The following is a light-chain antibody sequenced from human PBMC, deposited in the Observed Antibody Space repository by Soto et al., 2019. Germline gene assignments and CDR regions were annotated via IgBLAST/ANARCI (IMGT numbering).Light chain of an antibody. CDR1: QSISMY. J-gene: IGKJ1*01. Sequence: DIQMTQSPSSLSASVGDRVTITCRASQSISMYLNWYQQKPGNAPKLLIYAASSLQSGVPSRFSGGGSGTDFTLTIRSLQPEDVATYYCQQSYRTPLTLGQGTKVDIK. CDR2: AAS. V-gene: IGKV1-39*01. CDR3: QQSYRTPLT.